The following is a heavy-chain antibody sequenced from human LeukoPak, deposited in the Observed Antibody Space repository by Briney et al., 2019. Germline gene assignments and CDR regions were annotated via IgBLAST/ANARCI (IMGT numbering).Heavy chain of an antibody. CDR3: AELGITMIGGV. J-gene: IGHJ6*04. V-gene: IGHV3-21*01. CDR1: GFTFSSYA. D-gene: IGHD3-10*02. Sequence: NPGGSLRLSCAASGFTFSSYAMSWARQAPGKGLEWVSSISSGSTYIYYADSVKGRFTISRDNAKNSLYLQMNSLRAEDTAVYYCAELGITMIGGVWGKGTTVTISS. CDR2: ISSGSTYI.